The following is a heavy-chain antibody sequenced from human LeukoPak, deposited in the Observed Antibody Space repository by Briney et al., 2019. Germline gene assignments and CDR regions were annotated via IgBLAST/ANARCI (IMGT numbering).Heavy chain of an antibody. CDR2: MNPNSGNS. J-gene: IGHJ4*02. CDR1: GYTFSSYD. V-gene: IGHV1-8*01. CDR3: ARGVRARGYYFDY. Sequence: ASVKVSCKASGYTFSSYDINWVRQATGQRLEWMGWMNPNSGNSGYAQKFQGRVTMTRDTSISTIYMELTSLRSDDTVVYYCARGVRARGYYFDYWGQGTLVTVSS.